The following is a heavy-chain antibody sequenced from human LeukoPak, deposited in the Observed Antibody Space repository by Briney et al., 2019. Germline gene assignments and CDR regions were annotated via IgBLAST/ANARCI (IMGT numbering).Heavy chain of an antibody. J-gene: IGHJ5*01. CDR1: GASITSYH. V-gene: IGHV4-4*07. CDR2: MFYSGNT. Sequence: SSETLSLTCTVSGASITSYHWSWIRQPAGKGLEWIGRMFYSGNTDYNPSLKSRLTMSIDTSKNQFSLKLSSVTAADTAVYFCARDQEHCSGTSCYPYWYDSWGQGTLVTVSS. CDR3: ARDQEHCSGTSCYPYWYDS. D-gene: IGHD2-2*01.